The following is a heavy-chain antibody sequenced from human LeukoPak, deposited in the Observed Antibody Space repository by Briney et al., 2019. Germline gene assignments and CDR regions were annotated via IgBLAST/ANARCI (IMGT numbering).Heavy chain of an antibody. V-gene: IGHV1-46*01. Sequence: ASVQVSCKASGYTFTSYYMHWVRQAPGQGLEWMGIINPSGGSTSYAQKFQGRVTMTRDMSTSTVYMELSSLRSEDTAVYYCARDDYGVSMDVWGKGTTVTISS. J-gene: IGHJ6*03. CDR1: GYTFTSYY. CDR2: INPSGGST. CDR3: ARDDYGVSMDV. D-gene: IGHD4-17*01.